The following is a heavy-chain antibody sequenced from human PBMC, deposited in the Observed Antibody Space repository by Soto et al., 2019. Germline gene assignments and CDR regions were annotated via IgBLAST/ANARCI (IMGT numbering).Heavy chain of an antibody. CDR3: ARALALWSSGYFYFDY. CDR1: GGSINDYY. J-gene: IGHJ4*02. CDR2: VYYNGNT. V-gene: IGHV4-59*01. D-gene: IGHD5-12*01. Sequence: PSETLSLTCTVSGGSINDYYWTWVRRTPGKGLQWVGYVYYNGNTNYNPSLKSRVTISLDTSRNQFSLKLNSVTAADTAVYYCARALALWSSGYFYFDYWGLGTLVTGS.